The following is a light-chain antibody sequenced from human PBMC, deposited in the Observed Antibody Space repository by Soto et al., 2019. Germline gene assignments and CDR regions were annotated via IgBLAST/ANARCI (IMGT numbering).Light chain of an antibody. Sequence: QSALTQPASVSGSPGQSITISCTGTNSDVGGYNLVSWYQQHPGKAPKVMIYEVSKRPSGVPNRFSGSKSGNTASLTISGLQAEDEADYYCCSYAGSSTYVFGTGTKVTVL. CDR2: EVS. J-gene: IGLJ1*01. CDR3: CSYAGSSTYV. CDR1: NSDVGGYNL. V-gene: IGLV2-23*02.